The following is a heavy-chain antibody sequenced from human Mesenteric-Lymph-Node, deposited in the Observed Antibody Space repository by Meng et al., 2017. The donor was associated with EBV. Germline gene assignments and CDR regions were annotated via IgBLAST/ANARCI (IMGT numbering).Heavy chain of an antibody. CDR1: GGLFSVYS. D-gene: IGHD2/OR15-2a*01. V-gene: IGHV1-69*01. CDR2: IIPIFGTT. J-gene: IGHJ5*02. Sequence: VHLVRLGAEVKKLGSAGNVSCKASGGLFSVYSINWVRKAPRQGLEWMGGIIPIFGTTTYAQKFQGSVTITADESTTTAYMDLSSLTSEATALYYCARDRSYSDSTVSFDPWGQGTLVTVSS. CDR3: ARDRSYSDSTVSFDP.